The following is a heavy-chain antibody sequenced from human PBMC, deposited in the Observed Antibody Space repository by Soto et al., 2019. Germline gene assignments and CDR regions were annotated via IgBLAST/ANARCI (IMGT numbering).Heavy chain of an antibody. D-gene: IGHD6-6*01. CDR3: AHRRFAKYSSLPADFDY. J-gene: IGHJ4*02. CDR1: GFSLNSSGVG. V-gene: IGHV2-5*01. CDR2: IYWNDEM. Sequence: QITLKESGPTLVKPTQTLTLTCTFSGFSLNSSGVGVGWIRQPPGKALEWLALIYWNDEMHYSPSLKSRITINEDDSKHPVVITVTNMDPVDTATYYCAHRRFAKYSSLPADFDYWGQGILVTVSS.